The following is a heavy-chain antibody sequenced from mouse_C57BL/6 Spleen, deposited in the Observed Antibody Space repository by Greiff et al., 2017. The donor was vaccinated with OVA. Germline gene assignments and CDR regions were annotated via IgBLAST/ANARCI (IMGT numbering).Heavy chain of an antibody. CDR1: GYTFTDYE. J-gene: IGHJ2*01. CDR3: TRDWEGY. V-gene: IGHV1-15*01. D-gene: IGHD4-1*01. Sequence: LQESGAELVRPGASVTLSCKASGYTFTDYEMHWVKQTPVHGLEWIGAIDPETGGTAYNQKFKGKAILTADKSSSTAYMELRSLTSEDSAVYYCTRDWEGYWGQGTTLTVSS. CDR2: IDPETGGT.